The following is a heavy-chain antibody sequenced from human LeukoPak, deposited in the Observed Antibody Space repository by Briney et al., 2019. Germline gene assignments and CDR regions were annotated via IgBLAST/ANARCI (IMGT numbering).Heavy chain of an antibody. Sequence: GGSLRLSCAASGFTFSSYAMHWVRQAPGKGLEWVAFIRYDGSNKYYADSVKGRFTISRDNSKNTLYLQMNSLRAEDTAVYYCAKWVAAAGPLDYWGQGTLVTVSS. D-gene: IGHD6-13*01. V-gene: IGHV3-30*02. J-gene: IGHJ4*02. CDR2: IRYDGSNK. CDR1: GFTFSSYA. CDR3: AKWVAAAGPLDY.